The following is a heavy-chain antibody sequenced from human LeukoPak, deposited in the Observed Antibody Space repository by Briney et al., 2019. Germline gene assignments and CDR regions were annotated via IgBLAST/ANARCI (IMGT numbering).Heavy chain of an antibody. CDR1: GFTFSSYA. V-gene: IGHV3-30-3*01. CDR2: ISYDGSNK. D-gene: IGHD6-19*01. Sequence: GGSLRLSCAASGFTFSSYAMHWVRQAPGKGLEWVAVISYDGSNKYYADSVKGRFTISRDNSKNTLYLQMNSLRAEDTAVYYCARATYSSGWLKRTDYYYYGMDVWGQGTTVTVSS. J-gene: IGHJ6*02. CDR3: ARATYSSGWLKRTDYYYYGMDV.